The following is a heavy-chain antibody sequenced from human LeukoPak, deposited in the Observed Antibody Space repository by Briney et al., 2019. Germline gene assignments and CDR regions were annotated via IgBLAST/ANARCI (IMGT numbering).Heavy chain of an antibody. V-gene: IGHV1-18*01. CDR2: ISAYNGNT. Sequence: ASVKVSCKASGYTFTSYGVSWVRQAPGQGLEWMGWISAYNGNTNYAQKLQGRVTMTTDTSTSTAYMELRSLRSDDTAVYYCARVRSSPGPYYYYYMDVWGKGTTVTISS. J-gene: IGHJ6*03. CDR3: ARVRSSPGPYYYYYMDV. CDR1: GYTFTSYG. D-gene: IGHD2-2*01.